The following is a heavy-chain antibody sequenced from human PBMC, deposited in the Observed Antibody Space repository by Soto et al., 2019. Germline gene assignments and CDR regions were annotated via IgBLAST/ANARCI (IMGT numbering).Heavy chain of an antibody. D-gene: IGHD3-10*01. J-gene: IGHJ4*02. CDR1: ESSFTNNW. V-gene: IGHV5-51*01. CDR3: ARVPSLVRGFIIDY. Sequence: GESLKISCKGSESSFTNNWIGWVRQMPGKGLEWMGIIYPRDFDTRYSPSFQGQVTISVDKSISTAYLQWSSLKASDTAIYYCARVPSLVRGFIIDYWGQGTLVTVSS. CDR2: IYPRDFDT.